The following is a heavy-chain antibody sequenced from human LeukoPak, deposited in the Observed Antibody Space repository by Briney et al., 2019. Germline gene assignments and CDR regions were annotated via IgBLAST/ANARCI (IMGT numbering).Heavy chain of an antibody. Sequence: SVKVSCKASGGTFSSYAISWVRQAPGQGLEWMGGIIPIFGTANYAQKFQGRVTITADESTSTAYMELRSLRSDATAVYYCARGNYYDSSGYRPFGYWGQGTLVTVSS. J-gene: IGHJ4*02. V-gene: IGHV1-69*13. CDR1: GGTFSSYA. CDR2: IIPIFGTA. CDR3: ARGNYYDSSGYRPFGY. D-gene: IGHD3-22*01.